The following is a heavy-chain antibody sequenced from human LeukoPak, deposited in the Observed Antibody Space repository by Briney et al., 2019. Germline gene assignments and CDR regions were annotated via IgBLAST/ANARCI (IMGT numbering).Heavy chain of an antibody. Sequence: GGSLRLSCAASGFTFSSYWMSWVRQAPGKGLEWVANIKQDGSEKYYVDSVKGRFTISRDNAKNSLYLQMNSLRAEDTAVYYCAKGYGYGRFDYWGQETLVTVSS. CDR2: IKQDGSEK. J-gene: IGHJ4*02. CDR1: GFTFSSYW. V-gene: IGHV3-7*03. D-gene: IGHD5-18*01. CDR3: AKGYGYGRFDY.